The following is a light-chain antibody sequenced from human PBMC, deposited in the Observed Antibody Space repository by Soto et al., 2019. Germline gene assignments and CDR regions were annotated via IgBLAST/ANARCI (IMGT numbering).Light chain of an antibody. V-gene: IGKV1-5*03. CDR2: KAS. J-gene: IGKJ1*01. CDR1: QSIGSW. Sequence: DIQMTQSPSILSASVGDRVTITCRASQSIGSWVAWYQQKPGRAPNLLIHKASHLESGVPSRFSGSGSGTEFTLTISSLQPEDFATYYCLQDYNYPWTFGQGTKVDIK. CDR3: LQDYNYPWT.